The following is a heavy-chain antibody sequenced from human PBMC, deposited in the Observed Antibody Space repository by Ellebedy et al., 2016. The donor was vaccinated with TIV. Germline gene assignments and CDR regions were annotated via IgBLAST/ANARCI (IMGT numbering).Heavy chain of an antibody. CDR3: ATLDCRGGSCYSFDT. CDR2: ISARGTDT. V-gene: IGHV3-23*01. D-gene: IGHD2-15*01. J-gene: IGHJ4*02. Sequence: GESLKISXVASGILFSDYAMSWVRQVPGKGLEWVSSISARGTDTKCADSVKGRCTISRDNSKNTVYLQLNSLRAEDTASHYCATLDCRGGSCYSFDTWGQGSLVTVSS. CDR1: GILFSDYA.